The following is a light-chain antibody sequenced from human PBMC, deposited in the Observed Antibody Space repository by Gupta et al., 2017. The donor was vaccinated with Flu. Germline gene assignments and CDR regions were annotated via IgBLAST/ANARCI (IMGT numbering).Light chain of an antibody. CDR2: KNS. Sequence: QSVLIQPPAVSGTPGQTVTVSCSGSSSNIGYNYVYWYQQFPGRAPKLITQKNSQRPSGVPDRFSGSKSGTSASLTIGGLRSDDEAHYYCASWEDNLSGLTFGGGTKLTVL. J-gene: IGLJ2*01. V-gene: IGLV1-47*01. CDR3: ASWEDNLSGLT. CDR1: SSNIGYNY.